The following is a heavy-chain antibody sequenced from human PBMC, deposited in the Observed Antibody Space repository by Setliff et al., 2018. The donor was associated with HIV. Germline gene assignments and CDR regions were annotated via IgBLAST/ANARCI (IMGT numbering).Heavy chain of an antibody. D-gene: IGHD3-10*01. Sequence: TLSLTCTVSGGSIRTNNWGWIRQPPGKGLEWIGHIYTSGSTNYNPSFKSRVTVSVDTSKNQFSLKLTSVTAADTAVFYCARLRGDTMVDYWGQGTLVTVSS. CDR1: GGSIRTNN. J-gene: IGHJ4*02. CDR2: IYTSGST. CDR3: ARLRGDTMVDY. V-gene: IGHV4-4*09.